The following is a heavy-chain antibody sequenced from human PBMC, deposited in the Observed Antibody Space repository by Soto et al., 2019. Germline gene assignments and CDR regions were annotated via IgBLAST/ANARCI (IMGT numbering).Heavy chain of an antibody. V-gene: IGHV3-74*01. CDR2: INSDGSIT. CDR1: GFTFSSNW. J-gene: IGHJ4*02. D-gene: IGHD6-13*01. CDR3: ARGSSSWYVSFDY. Sequence: AGGSLRLSCAASGFTFSSNWMHWVRQAPGKGLVWVSRINSDGSITSYADSVKGQFTISRDNAKNTLYLQMNSLRADDTAVYYCARGSSSWYVSFDYWGQGMLVTVSS.